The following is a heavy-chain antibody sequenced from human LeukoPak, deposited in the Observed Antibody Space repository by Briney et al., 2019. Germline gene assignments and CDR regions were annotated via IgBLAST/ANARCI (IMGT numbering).Heavy chain of an antibody. V-gene: IGHV4-39*07. CDR2: FYYSGNT. CDR1: GASISSSSYR. J-gene: IGHJ4*02. Sequence: PSETLSLTCTVSGASISSSSYRWGWIRQPPGKGLEWFGNFYYSGNTHYNPPLKSRLTMSVDTSKNQFSLNLSSVTAADTAVYYCARLNIAVRFFDYWGQGILVTVSS. CDR3: ARLNIAVRFFDY. D-gene: IGHD6-6*01.